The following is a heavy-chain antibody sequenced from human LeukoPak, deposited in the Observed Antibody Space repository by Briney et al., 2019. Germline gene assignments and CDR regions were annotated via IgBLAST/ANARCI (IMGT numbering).Heavy chain of an antibody. CDR3: ARDMYGYDNFDY. V-gene: IGHV1-69*05. Sequence: SVKVSCKASGGTFSSYAISWVRQAPGQGLEWMGGIIPIFGTANYAQKFQGRVTITTDESTSTAYMELSSLRSEDTAVYYCARDMYGYDNFDYWGQGTLVTVSS. CDR1: GGTFSSYA. CDR2: IIPIFGTA. D-gene: IGHD5-12*01. J-gene: IGHJ4*02.